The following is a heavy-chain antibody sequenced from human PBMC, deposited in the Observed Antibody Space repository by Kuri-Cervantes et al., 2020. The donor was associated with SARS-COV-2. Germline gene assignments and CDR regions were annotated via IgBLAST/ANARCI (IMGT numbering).Heavy chain of an antibody. V-gene: IGHV3-30*02. CDR2: IRYDGSNK. Sequence: GESLKISCAASGFTFDDYAMHWVRQAPGKGLEWVAFIRYDGSNKYYADSVKGRFTISRDNSKNTLYLQMNSLRAEDTAVYYCAKGVQRSVVTGGFDYWGQGTLVTVSS. CDR3: AKGVQRSVVTGGFDY. CDR1: GFTFDDYA. D-gene: IGHD4-23*01. J-gene: IGHJ4*02.